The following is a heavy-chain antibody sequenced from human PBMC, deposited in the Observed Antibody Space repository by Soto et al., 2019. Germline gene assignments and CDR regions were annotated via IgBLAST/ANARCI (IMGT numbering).Heavy chain of an antibody. CDR3: AKAMGSNSLHPSYIWFDP. Sequence: QVQLVQSGSEVKKPGASVKVSCKASGYIFTDYHIHWVRHATGQGLESMGWINTDNGRAGSAQQFHGRVNVTSDTSITRGYLALSNLRSDDQAVYFCAKAMGSNSLHPSYIWFDPWGQGTLITVSA. D-gene: IGHD3-10*01. CDR1: GYIFTDYH. V-gene: IGHV1-2*02. CDR2: INTDNGRA. J-gene: IGHJ5*02.